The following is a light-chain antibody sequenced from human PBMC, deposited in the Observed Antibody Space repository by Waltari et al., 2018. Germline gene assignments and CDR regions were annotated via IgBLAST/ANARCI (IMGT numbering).Light chain of an antibody. CDR2: KAS. Sequence: DIQMTQSPSTLSASVGDRVTITCRARQSISSWLAWYQQKPGKAPKLLIYKASSLESGFPSRFSGSGSGTEFTLPISSLQPDDFATYYCQQYNSYSWWTFGQGTKVEIK. CDR1: QSISSW. CDR3: QQYNSYSWWT. J-gene: IGKJ1*01. V-gene: IGKV1-5*03.